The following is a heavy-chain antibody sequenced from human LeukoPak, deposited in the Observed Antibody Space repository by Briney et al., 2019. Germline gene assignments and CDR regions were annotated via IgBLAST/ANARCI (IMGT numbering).Heavy chain of an antibody. CDR2: KYYSGNI. D-gene: IGHD3-22*01. J-gene: IGHJ4*02. CDR1: GGSISSSINY. Sequence: PSETLSLTCTVSGGSISSSINYWGWIRQPPGKGLEWIGSKYYSGNIFYNPSLESRVTISVDTSKNQFSLILTSVIAADTAVYYCARGYDSSGHPFEYWGQGTPVTVSS. CDR3: ARGYDSSGHPFEY. V-gene: IGHV4-39*01.